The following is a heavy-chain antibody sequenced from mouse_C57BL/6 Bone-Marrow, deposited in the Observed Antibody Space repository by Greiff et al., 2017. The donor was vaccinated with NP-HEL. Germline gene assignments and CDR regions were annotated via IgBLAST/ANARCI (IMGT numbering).Heavy chain of an antibody. CDR2: INPNNGGT. Sequence: EVQLQQSGPELVKPGASVKISCKASGYTFTDSYMNWVKQSHGKSLEWIGDINPNNGGTSYNPKFQGKATLTVDTSSSTAYMELRSLTSEDSAVYYCGRRNMGYGSSSRWGKGTTLTVSS. D-gene: IGHD1-1*01. V-gene: IGHV1-26*01. CDR1: GYTFTDSY. CDR3: GRRNMGYGSSSR. J-gene: IGHJ2*01.